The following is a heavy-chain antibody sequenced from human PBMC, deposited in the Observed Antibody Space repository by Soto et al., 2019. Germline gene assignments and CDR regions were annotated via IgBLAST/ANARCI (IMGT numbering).Heavy chain of an antibody. CDR2: INSDGSST. Sequence: EVPLVESGGGLVQPGGSLRLSCAASGFTFSSYWMHWVRQVPGKGLVWVSRINSDGSSTGYADSVMGQFTISRDNAKNTLYLQMNSLRAEDTAVYYCARDQGYCSGGSCYVAGYWGQGTLVTVSS. J-gene: IGHJ4*02. V-gene: IGHV3-74*01. D-gene: IGHD2-15*01. CDR1: GFTFSSYW. CDR3: ARDQGYCSGGSCYVAGY.